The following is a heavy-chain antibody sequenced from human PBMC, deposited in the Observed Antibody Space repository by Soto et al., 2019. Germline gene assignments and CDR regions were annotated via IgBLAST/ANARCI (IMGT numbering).Heavy chain of an antibody. CDR2: ISAHNGNT. CDR3: ARGRYGDY. CDR1: GYAFTTYG. Sequence: QVNLVQSGAEVKKPGASVKVSCKGSGYAFTTYGITWVRQAPGQGLEWMGWISAHNGNTNYAQKLQGRVTVTRDTSTSTAYMELRSMRSDYTAVYYCARGRYGDYWGQGALVTVSS. D-gene: IGHD1-1*01. J-gene: IGHJ4*02. V-gene: IGHV1-18*01.